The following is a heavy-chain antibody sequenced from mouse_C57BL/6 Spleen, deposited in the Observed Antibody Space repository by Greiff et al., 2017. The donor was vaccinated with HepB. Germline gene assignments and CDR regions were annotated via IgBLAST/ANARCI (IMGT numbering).Heavy chain of an antibody. CDR3: ASQIYYGNYGY. Sequence: VQLQQSGAELVKPGASVKLSCKASGYTFTSYWMQWVKQRPGQGLEWIGEIDPSDSYTNYNQKFKGKATLTVDTSSSTAYMQLSSLTSEDSAVYYCASQIYYGNYGYWGQGTSVTVSS. CDR2: IDPSDSYT. J-gene: IGHJ4*01. V-gene: IGHV1-50*01. D-gene: IGHD2-1*01. CDR1: GYTFTSYW.